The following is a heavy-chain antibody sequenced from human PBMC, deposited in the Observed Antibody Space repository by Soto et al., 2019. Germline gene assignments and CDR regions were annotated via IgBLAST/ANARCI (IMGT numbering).Heavy chain of an antibody. CDR1: GFTFSSYS. J-gene: IGHJ6*02. Sequence: EVQLVESGGGLVQPGGSLRLSCAASGFTFSSYSMNWVRQAPGKGLEWVSYISSSSSTIYYADSVKGRFTISRDNAKNSLYLQMNSLRDEDTAVYYCAGSSGYYLYYYGMDVWGQGTTVTVSS. CDR2: ISSSSSTI. D-gene: IGHD3-22*01. CDR3: AGSSGYYLYYYGMDV. V-gene: IGHV3-48*02.